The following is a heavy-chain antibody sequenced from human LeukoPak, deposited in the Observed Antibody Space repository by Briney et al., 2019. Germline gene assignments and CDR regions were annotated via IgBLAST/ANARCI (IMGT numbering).Heavy chain of an antibody. CDR2: ISAYNGNT. J-gene: IGHJ4*02. V-gene: IGHV1-18*01. CDR3: ARDRYYDSSGIDAFDI. Sequence: GASVKVSCKASGYTFTSYGVSWVRQAPGQGLEWMGWISAYNGNTNYAQKLQGRVTMTTDTSTSTAYMELRSLRSDDTAVYYCARDRYYDSSGIDAFDIWGQGTLVTVSS. CDR1: GYTFTSYG. D-gene: IGHD3-22*01.